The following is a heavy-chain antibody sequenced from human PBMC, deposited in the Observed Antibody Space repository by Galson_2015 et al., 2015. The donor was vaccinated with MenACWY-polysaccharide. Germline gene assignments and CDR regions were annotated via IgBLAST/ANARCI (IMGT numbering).Heavy chain of an antibody. CDR3: ARTRIVGAHWFDC. D-gene: IGHD1-26*01. CDR2: IKQDGSEK. J-gene: IGHJ4*02. CDR1: GFTFSSYW. V-gene: IGHV3-7*01. Sequence: SLRLSCAASGFTFSSYWMSWVRQAPGKGLEWVANIKQDGSEKYYVDSVKGRFTISRDNAKNSLYLQMNSLRAEDTAVYYCARTRIVGAHWFDCWGQGTLVTVSS.